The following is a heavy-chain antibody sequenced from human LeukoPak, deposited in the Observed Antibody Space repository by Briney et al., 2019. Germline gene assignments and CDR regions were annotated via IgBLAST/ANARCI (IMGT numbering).Heavy chain of an antibody. Sequence: GASVKVSCKASGYTFTTCTIHWVRQAPGQRLEWMGWINADNGNTKYSQNFQGRVTITRDTSASTAYMELSSLRSEDTAVYYCARDLSGWYYFDYWGQGTLVTVSS. CDR1: GYTFTTCT. V-gene: IGHV1-3*01. D-gene: IGHD6-19*01. J-gene: IGHJ4*02. CDR3: ARDLSGWYYFDY. CDR2: INADNGNT.